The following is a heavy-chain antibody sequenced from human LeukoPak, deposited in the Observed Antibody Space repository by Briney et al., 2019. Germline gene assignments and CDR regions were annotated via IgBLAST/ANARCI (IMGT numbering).Heavy chain of an antibody. V-gene: IGHV4-34*01. CDR3: ARRGSGWYYFDY. D-gene: IGHD6-19*01. CDR2: IYYSGST. Sequence: SETLSLTCAVYGGSFSGYYWSWIRQPPGKGLEWIGSIYYSGSTYYNPSLKSRVTISVDTSKNQFSLKLSSVTAADTAVYYCARRGSGWYYFDYWGQGTLVTVSS. J-gene: IGHJ4*02. CDR1: GGSFSGYY.